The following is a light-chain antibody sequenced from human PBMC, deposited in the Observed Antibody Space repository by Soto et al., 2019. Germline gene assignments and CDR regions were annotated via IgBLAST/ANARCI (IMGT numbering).Light chain of an antibody. J-gene: IGKJ1*01. CDR3: QQYGSSPWT. Sequence: EIVLTQSPGTLSLSPGERATVSRRASQSVSSSYLAWYQQKPGQSPRILIYGASSRDTGIPDRFSGSGSGTDCTLTISRLEPEDFEVYYCQQYGSSPWTFGQGTKVDIK. CDR1: QSVSSSY. CDR2: GAS. V-gene: IGKV3-20*01.